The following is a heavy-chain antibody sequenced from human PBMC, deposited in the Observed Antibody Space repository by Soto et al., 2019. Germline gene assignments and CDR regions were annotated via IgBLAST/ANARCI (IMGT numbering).Heavy chain of an antibody. J-gene: IGHJ2*01. V-gene: IGHV4-34*01. D-gene: IGHD6-13*01. CDR3: ARCSSWYRSYFDL. CDR1: GGSFSGYY. Sequence: QVQLQQWGAGLLKPSETLSLTCAVYGGSFSGYYWSWLRQPPGKGLEWIGEINHSGSTNYNPSLTSRVTVSVDPSKDKFSLKLSSVTAADTAVYYCARCSSWYRSYFDLWGRGTLVPVS. CDR2: INHSGST.